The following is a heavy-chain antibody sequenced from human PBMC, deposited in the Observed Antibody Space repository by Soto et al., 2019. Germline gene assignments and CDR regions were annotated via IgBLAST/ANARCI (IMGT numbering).Heavy chain of an antibody. Sequence: TSETLSLTCTVSGGSISSYYWSWIRQPPGKGLEWIGYIYYSGSTNYNPSLKSRVTISVDTSKNQFSLKLSSVTAADTAVYYCARVRGVHYYYYGMDVWGQGTTVTVSS. CDR1: GGSISSYY. D-gene: IGHD3-10*01. CDR3: ARVRGVHYYYYGMDV. V-gene: IGHV4-59*01. J-gene: IGHJ6*02. CDR2: IYYSGST.